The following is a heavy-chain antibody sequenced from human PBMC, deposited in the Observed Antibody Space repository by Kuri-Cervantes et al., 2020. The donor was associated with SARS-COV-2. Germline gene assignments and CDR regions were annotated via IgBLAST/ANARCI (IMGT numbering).Heavy chain of an antibody. CDR1: GGSFSGYY. D-gene: IGHD3-9*01. CDR3: AREYYDILTGYPRHGPYYYYYMDV. V-gene: IGHV4-34*01. Sequence: GSLRLSCTVYGGSFSGYYWSWIRQPPGKGLEWIGEISHSGSTNYNPSLKSRVTISVDTSKNQFSLKLSSVTAADTAVYYCAREYYDILTGYPRHGPYYYYYMDVWGKGTTVTVSS. J-gene: IGHJ6*03. CDR2: ISHSGST.